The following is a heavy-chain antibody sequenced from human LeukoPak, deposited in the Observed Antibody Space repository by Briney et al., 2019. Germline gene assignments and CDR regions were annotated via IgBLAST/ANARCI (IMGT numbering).Heavy chain of an antibody. J-gene: IGHJ5*02. CDR1: GYTFTSYG. V-gene: IGHV1-18*01. Sequence: GASVKVSCKASGYTFTSYGISWVRQAPGQGLEWMGWISAYNGNTNYAQKFQGWVTMTRDTSISTAYMELSRLRSDDTAVYYCARVGYCSGGSCYNWFDPWGQGTLVTVSS. CDR3: ARVGYCSGGSCYNWFDP. CDR2: ISAYNGNT. D-gene: IGHD2-15*01.